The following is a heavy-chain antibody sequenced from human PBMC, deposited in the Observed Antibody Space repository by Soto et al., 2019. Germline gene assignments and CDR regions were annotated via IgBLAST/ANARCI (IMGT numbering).Heavy chain of an antibody. J-gene: IGHJ3*01. D-gene: IGHD2-21*02. CDR1: GGTFSSYA. V-gene: IGHV1-69*13. Sequence: SVKVSCKASGGTFSSYAISWVRQAPGQGLEWMGGIIPIFGTANYAQKFQGRVTITADESTSTAYMEPSSLRSEDTAVYYCARDRYCGGDCYGSSSWGQGTVVTVSS. CDR3: ARDRYCGGDCYGSSS. CDR2: IIPIFGTA.